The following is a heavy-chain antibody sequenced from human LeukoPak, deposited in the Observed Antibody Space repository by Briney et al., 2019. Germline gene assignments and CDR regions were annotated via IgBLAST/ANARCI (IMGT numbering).Heavy chain of an antibody. Sequence: QPGGSLRLSCAASGFTFSGSWMSWVRQAPGKGLEWVANIKQDGSEKYYVDSVKGRFTISRDNAKNSLYLQMNSLRAEDTAVYYCARDGGYSYLFDYWGQGTLVTVSS. J-gene: IGHJ4*02. V-gene: IGHV3-7*01. D-gene: IGHD5-18*01. CDR1: GFTFSGSW. CDR3: ARDGGYSYLFDY. CDR2: IKQDGSEK.